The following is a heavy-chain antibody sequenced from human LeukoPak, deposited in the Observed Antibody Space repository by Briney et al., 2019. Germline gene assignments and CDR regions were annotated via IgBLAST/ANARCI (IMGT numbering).Heavy chain of an antibody. CDR2: FDPEDGER. CDR1: GYTFTGYY. CDR3: ATGPLVRGVPRYVDV. V-gene: IGHV1-24*01. Sequence: ASVKVSCKASGYTFTGYYMHWVRQAPGQGLEWMGGFDPEDGERIYAQKFQGRVTMTEDTSTDTAFMELTSLTFEDTAVYYCATGPLVRGVPRYVDVWGKGTTVTVSS. D-gene: IGHD3-10*01. J-gene: IGHJ6*03.